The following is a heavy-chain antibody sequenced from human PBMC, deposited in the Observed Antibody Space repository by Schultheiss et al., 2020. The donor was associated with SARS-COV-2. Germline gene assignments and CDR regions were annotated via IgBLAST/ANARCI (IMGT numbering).Heavy chain of an antibody. CDR3: ARDMVAAAGTGGDY. D-gene: IGHD6-13*01. CDR1: GFTFDDYA. V-gene: IGHV3-9*01. CDR2: ISWNSGSI. Sequence: GGSLRLSCAASGFTFDDYAMHWVRQAPGKGLEWVSGISWNSGSIGYADSVKGRFTISRDNAKNSLYLQMNSLRPEDTALYYCARDMVAAAGTGGDYWGQGTLVTVSS. J-gene: IGHJ4*02.